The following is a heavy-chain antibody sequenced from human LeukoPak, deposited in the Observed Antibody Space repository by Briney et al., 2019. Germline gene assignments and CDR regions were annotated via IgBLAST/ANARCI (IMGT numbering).Heavy chain of an antibody. CDR3: ARRGRHYYGSGSYYYYYGMDV. D-gene: IGHD3-10*01. J-gene: IGHJ6*02. Sequence: GGSLRLSCAASGFTFSSYGMHWVRQAPGKGLEWVAVIWYDGSNKYYADSVKGRFTISRDNSKNTLYPQMNSLRAEDTAVYYCARRGRHYYGSGSYYYYYGMDVWGQGTTVTVSS. CDR1: GFTFSSYG. CDR2: IWYDGSNK. V-gene: IGHV3-33*01.